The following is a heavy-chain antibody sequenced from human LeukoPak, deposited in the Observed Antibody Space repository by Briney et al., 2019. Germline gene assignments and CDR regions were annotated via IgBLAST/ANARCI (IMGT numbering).Heavy chain of an antibody. CDR2: IFYSGNT. D-gene: IGHD1-14*01. CDR1: GGSISCGDYY. V-gene: IGHV4-30-4*01. CDR3: ARVGEDPAVKPPSIWFDP. J-gene: IGHJ5*02. Sequence: PSQTLSLTCTVSGGSISCGDYYWSWIRQPPGKGLKWIGYIFYSGNTYYNPSLKSRVSISVDTSKNQFSLKLNSVTAADTAVYYCARVGEDPAVKPPSIWFDPWGQGTLVTVSS.